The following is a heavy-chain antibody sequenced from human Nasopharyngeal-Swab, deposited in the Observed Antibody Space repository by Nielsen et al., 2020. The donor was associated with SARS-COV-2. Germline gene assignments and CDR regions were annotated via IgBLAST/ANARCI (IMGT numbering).Heavy chain of an antibody. J-gene: IGHJ4*02. D-gene: IGHD7-27*01. Sequence: GESLKISCAASGFTLSDYYMSWIRQAPGKGLEYSSYISGSGGTINYGDSMKGRFPISMDNAKKSLYLQMNRLSAEDTALYYFARDLANWDFDYWGQGSLVTVSS. CDR3: ARDLANWDFDY. V-gene: IGHV3-11*04. CDR2: ISGSGGTI. CDR1: GFTLSDYY.